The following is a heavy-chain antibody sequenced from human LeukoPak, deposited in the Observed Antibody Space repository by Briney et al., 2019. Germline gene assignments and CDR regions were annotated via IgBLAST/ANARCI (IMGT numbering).Heavy chain of an antibody. D-gene: IGHD3/OR15-3a*01. V-gene: IGHV4-4*07. CDR2: IYTSGAT. CDR3: ARDQYFDFWSSNATPYYFDY. J-gene: IGHJ4*02. CDR1: SGSINGHY. Sequence: SETLSLTCTITSGSINGHYWSWIRQSAGKEMQWIGRIYTSGATNYNPSFKSRVTMSIDTSKKEFTLKLTSVTAADTAMYYCARDQYFDFWSSNATPYYFDYWGQGSLVTVSS.